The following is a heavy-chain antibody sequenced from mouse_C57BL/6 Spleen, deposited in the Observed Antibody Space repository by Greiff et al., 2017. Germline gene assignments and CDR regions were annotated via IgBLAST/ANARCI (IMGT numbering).Heavy chain of an antibody. CDR3: TPAYYSNYPSFAY. J-gene: IGHJ3*01. Sequence: VQLQQSGAELVRPGASVKLSCTASGFNIKDYYMHWVKQRPEQGLEWIGRIDPEDGDTEYAPKFQGKATMTADTSSNPAYLQLSSLTSEDTAVYYCTPAYYSNYPSFAYWGQGTLVTVSA. CDR1: GFNIKDYY. D-gene: IGHD2-5*01. V-gene: IGHV14-1*01. CDR2: IDPEDGDT.